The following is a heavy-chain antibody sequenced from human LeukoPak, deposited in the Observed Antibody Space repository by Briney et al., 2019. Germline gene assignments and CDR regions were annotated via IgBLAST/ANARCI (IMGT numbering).Heavy chain of an antibody. CDR2: ITWNRGSK. CDR1: GFTFYEYA. Sequence: PGGSLRLSCAGSGFTFYEYAMQWGRQAPGKGLEGDSGITWNRGSKDYEDSLNARFTISTDTAKTSLYLQMNSLTAEDPALYYCAKHIRGYSYRAPIDYWGQATLVTVSS. V-gene: IGHV3-9*01. D-gene: IGHD5-18*01. CDR3: AKHIRGYSYRAPIDY. J-gene: IGHJ4*02.